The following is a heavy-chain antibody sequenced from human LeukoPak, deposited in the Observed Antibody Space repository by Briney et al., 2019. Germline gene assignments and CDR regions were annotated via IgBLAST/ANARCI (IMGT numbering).Heavy chain of an antibody. CDR1: GGSISSSTYY. J-gene: IGHJ4*02. Sequence: SETLSLTCTVSGGSISSSTYYWGWIRQPPGKGLEWIGSIYYSGSTYYNPSLKSRVTISVDTSKNQFSLKLSSVTAADPAVYYCARHWGVGATYFDYWGQGTLVTVSS. D-gene: IGHD1-26*01. CDR3: ARHWGVGATYFDY. V-gene: IGHV4-39*01. CDR2: IYYSGST.